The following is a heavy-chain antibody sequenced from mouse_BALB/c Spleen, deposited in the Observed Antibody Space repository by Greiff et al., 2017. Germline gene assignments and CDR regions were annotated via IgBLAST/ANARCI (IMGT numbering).Heavy chain of an antibody. CDR2: ISYSGST. V-gene: IGHV3-2*02. J-gene: IGHJ4*01. CDR3: DGYCEGAYAMDY. CDR1: GYSITSDYA. D-gene: IGHD2-3*01. Sequence: EVQLQESGPGLVKPSQSLSLTCTVTGYSITSDYAWNWIRQFPGNKLEWMGYISYSGSTSYNPSLKSRISITRDTSKNQFFLQLNSVTTEDTATYYCDGYCEGAYAMDYWGQGTSVTVSS.